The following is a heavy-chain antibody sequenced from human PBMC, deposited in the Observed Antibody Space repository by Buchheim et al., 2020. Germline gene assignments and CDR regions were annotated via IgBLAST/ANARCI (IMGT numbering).Heavy chain of an antibody. CDR2: ISGSGGST. J-gene: IGHJ6*02. Sequence: EVQLLESGGGLVQPGGSLRLSCAASGFTFSSYAMSWVRQAPGKGLEWVSAISGSGGSTYYADSVKGRFTISRDNSKNTRYMQMNSLRAEDTAVYYCAKDLGEILWFGELFGGYYYYGMDVWGQGTT. CDR3: AKDLGEILWFGELFGGYYYYGMDV. V-gene: IGHV3-23*01. CDR1: GFTFSSYA. D-gene: IGHD3-10*01.